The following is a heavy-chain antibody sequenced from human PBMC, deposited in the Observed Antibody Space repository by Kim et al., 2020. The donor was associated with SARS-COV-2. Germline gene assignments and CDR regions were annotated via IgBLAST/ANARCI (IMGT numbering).Heavy chain of an antibody. CDR1: GGSLSGYR. CDR3: ARGRAGVVPDPVLGIGPHYEYFIMDV. CDR2: IDQSGTI. D-gene: IGHD3-16*01. Sequence: SETLSLTCAVYGGSLSGYRWSWIRQPPGKGLEWIGEIDQSGTINHNPSLKSRVTMSIDTSKNQFSLKLTSVIAADTGYYHCARGRAGVVPDPVLGIGPHYEYFIMDVWGHETTVTVSS. J-gene: IGHJ6*02. V-gene: IGHV4-34*01.